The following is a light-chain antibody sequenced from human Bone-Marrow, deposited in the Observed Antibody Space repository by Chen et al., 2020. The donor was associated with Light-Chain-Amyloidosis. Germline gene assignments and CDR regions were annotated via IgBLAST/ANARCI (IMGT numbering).Light chain of an antibody. Sequence: ALQMNQSPSSLSAFGGERVPITCRASQAIRSDLGWYQQKPGKAPNLLIYSASTVQTGVPSRFSGSGSGTNFTLTISSLQPEDFATYYCLQDYSYPHTFGQGTKLEI. CDR1: QAIRSD. V-gene: IGKV1-6*02. J-gene: IGKJ2*01. CDR3: LQDYSYPHT. CDR2: SAS.